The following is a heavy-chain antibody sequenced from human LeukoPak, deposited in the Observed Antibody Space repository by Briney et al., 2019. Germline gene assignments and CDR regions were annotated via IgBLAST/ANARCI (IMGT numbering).Heavy chain of an antibody. Sequence: GGSLRLSCAAPGFRFNTLWMSWVRQAPGKGLEWVANINEGGSAEYYAESVKGRFTISRDNAKNSVHLQMNSLRAEDTAVYYCARDWELSRDYWGQGTLVTVSS. CDR2: INEGGSAE. V-gene: IGHV3-7*01. CDR1: GFRFNTLW. D-gene: IGHD1-7*01. CDR3: ARDWELSRDY. J-gene: IGHJ4*02.